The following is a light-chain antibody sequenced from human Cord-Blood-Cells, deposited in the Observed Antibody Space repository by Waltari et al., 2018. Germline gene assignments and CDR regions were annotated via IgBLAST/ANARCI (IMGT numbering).Light chain of an antibody. CDR1: QRLVYRYGNTY. Sequence: DAGMTQSPLSLPVTLGQPASISYLPSQRLVYRYGNTYLNWFQQRPGQSPRRLIYKVSNRDSGVLDRCSGSGSGTDFTLKIIRVEAEDVGVYYCMQGTHWPPFTFGPGTKVDIK. CDR2: KVS. CDR3: MQGTHWPPFT. V-gene: IGKV2-30*01. J-gene: IGKJ3*01.